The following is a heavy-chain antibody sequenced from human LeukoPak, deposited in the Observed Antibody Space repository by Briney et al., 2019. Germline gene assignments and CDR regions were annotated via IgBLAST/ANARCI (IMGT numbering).Heavy chain of an antibody. D-gene: IGHD3-22*01. V-gene: IGHV4-59*01. Sequence: SETLSLTCTVSGGSISSYYWSWIRQPPGKGLEWIGYIYYTGSTNYNPSLKSRVTMSLDTSKNQFSLRLSSVTAADTAVYYCARGGYDIGGYWLSWFDPWGQGTLVTVSS. CDR1: GGSISSYY. CDR2: IYYTGST. CDR3: ARGGYDIGGYWLSWFDP. J-gene: IGHJ5*02.